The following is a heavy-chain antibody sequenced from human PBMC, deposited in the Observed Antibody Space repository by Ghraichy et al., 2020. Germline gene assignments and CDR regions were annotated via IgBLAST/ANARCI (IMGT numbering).Heavy chain of an antibody. CDR3: ARGLNSGHYYYYYCMDV. J-gene: IGHJ6*03. Sequence: SETLSLTCTVSGGSISSYYWNWIRQPPGRGLEWIGYIYYNGNTNYNPSLKSRVTISKDTSNNQFSLRLSSVTAADTAVYYCARGLNSGHYYYYYCMDVWGKGTTVTVSS. CDR1: GGSISSYY. D-gene: IGHD1-26*01. V-gene: IGHV4-59*01. CDR2: IYYNGNT.